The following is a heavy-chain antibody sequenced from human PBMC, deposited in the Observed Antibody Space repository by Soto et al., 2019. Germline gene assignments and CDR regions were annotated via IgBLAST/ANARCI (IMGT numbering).Heavy chain of an antibody. J-gene: IGHJ4*02. CDR3: ARNYYDSGGGFDS. D-gene: IGHD3-22*01. Sequence: EVQLVESGGGLIQPGGSLRLSCAASGFTVSSNYMSWVRQAPGKGLEWVSVIYSGGSTYYTDSVKGRFTISRDNSKNTLYLQMNSLRAEDTAVYYCARNYYDSGGGFDSWGQGTLFTVSS. CDR2: IYSGGST. CDR1: GFTVSSNY. V-gene: IGHV3-53*01.